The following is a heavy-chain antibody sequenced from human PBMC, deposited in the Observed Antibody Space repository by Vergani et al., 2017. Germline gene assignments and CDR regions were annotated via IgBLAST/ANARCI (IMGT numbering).Heavy chain of an antibody. V-gene: IGHV4-34*01. Sequence: QVKLQESGPGLVKPSETLSLTCTVYGGSFSGYYWSWIRQPPGKGLEWIGEINHSGSTNYNPSLKSRVTISVDTSKNQFSLKLSSVTAADTAVYYCARGLSSSRPYYYYYMDVWGKGTTVTVSS. CDR3: ARGLSSSRPYYYYYMDV. D-gene: IGHD6-6*01. CDR2: INHSGST. J-gene: IGHJ6*03. CDR1: GGSFSGYY.